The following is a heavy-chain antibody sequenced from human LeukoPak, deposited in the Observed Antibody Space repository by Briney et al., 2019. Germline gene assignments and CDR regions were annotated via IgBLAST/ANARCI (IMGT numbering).Heavy chain of an antibody. CDR2: ISAYNGYT. CDR1: GYTFSIYG. Sequence: GASVKVSCKASGYTFSIYGITWVRQAPGQGLEWMGWISAYNGYTNYAQKFQGRVTMTTDTSTNTAYMEQRSLRSDDTAIYYCARDGKGRYDFRENDYWGQGTLVTVSS. CDR3: ARDGKGRYDFRENDY. V-gene: IGHV1-18*01. J-gene: IGHJ4*02. D-gene: IGHD3-3*01.